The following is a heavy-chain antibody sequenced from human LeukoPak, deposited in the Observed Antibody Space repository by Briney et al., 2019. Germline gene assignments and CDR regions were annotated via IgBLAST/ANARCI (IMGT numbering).Heavy chain of an antibody. CDR1: GYIYTNYG. CDR3: ARDLDIVVVPVVSRHYGLDV. V-gene: IGHV1-18*01. CDR2: ISAYNGNT. J-gene: IGHJ6*02. Sequence: GASLKVSCKASGYIYTNYGISWVRQAPGQGLEWMGWISAYNGNTNYVQKFQGRVTMTTDTSTTTAYMELRSLRSDDTAVYYCARDLDIVVVPVVSRHYGLDVWGQGTTVTVSS. D-gene: IGHD2-2*01.